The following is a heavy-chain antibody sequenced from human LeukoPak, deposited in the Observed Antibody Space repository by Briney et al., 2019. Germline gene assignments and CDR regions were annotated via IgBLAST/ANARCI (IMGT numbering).Heavy chain of an antibody. Sequence: SETLSLTCAVSGYSINSFYYWGWIRQPPGKGLEWIASISHRGSTYYNLSLKSRVTISVDTVKNQLSLKVNSVTAADTAVYYCARQLGGSYGEYYFDYWGLGTLVTVSS. CDR3: ARQLGGSYGEYYFDY. CDR2: ISHRGST. V-gene: IGHV4-38-2*01. J-gene: IGHJ4*02. CDR1: GYSINSFYY. D-gene: IGHD1-26*01.